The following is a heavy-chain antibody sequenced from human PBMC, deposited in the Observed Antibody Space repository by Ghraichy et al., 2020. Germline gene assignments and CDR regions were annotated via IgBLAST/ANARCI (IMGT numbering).Heavy chain of an antibody. D-gene: IGHD2/OR15-2a*01. V-gene: IGHV3-15*01. CDR2: IRSKADGGTT. CDR1: GFTFSNAW. J-gene: IGHJ5*02. CDR3: TTLGLSYT. Sequence: GGSRRLSCAASGFTFSNAWMSWVRQAPGKGLEWLGRIRSKADGGTTDYAATVKGRFFFSRDDSKDTLYLQMNSLKTEDTAVYYCTTLGLSYTWGQGTLVTVSS.